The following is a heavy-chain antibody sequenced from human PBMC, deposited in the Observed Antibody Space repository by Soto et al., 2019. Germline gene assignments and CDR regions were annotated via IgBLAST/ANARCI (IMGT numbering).Heavy chain of an antibody. D-gene: IGHD3-22*01. Sequence: PGESLKISCKGSGYSFTSYWIGWVRQMPGKGLEWMGIIYPGDSDTRYSPSFQGQVTISADKSISTAYLQWSSLKASDTAMYYCARHTYYYDSSGYRWYYYYYGMDVWGQGTTVTVSS. CDR1: GYSFTSYW. CDR2: IYPGDSDT. V-gene: IGHV5-51*01. J-gene: IGHJ6*02. CDR3: ARHTYYYDSSGYRWYYYYYGMDV.